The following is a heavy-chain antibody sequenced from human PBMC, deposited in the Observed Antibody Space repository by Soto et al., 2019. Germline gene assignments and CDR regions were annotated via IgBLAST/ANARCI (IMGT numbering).Heavy chain of an antibody. Sequence: EVQLVESGGGLVQPGGSLRLSCAASGFTFSDYSMNWVRQAPGKGLEWVSYISSSSINIYYADSVKGRFTISRDNAKNSLYLQVNSLRDEDTAVFCCAGGSPGGYGLDVWGQGTTVTVSS. CDR1: GFTFSDYS. CDR2: ISSSSINI. V-gene: IGHV3-48*02. J-gene: IGHJ6*02. CDR3: AGGSPGGYGLDV. D-gene: IGHD3-10*01.